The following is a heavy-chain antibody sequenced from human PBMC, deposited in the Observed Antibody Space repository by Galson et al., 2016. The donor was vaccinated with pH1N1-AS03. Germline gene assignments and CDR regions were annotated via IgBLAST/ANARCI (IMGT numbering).Heavy chain of an antibody. D-gene: IGHD3-22*01. J-gene: IGHJ4*02. CDR2: IIPIVGIG. CDR3: ATSYYNDSSVAR. V-gene: IGHV1-69*02. CDR1: GGTFSSYI. Sequence: SVKVSCKASGGTFSSYIFSWVRQAPGQGLEWMGRIIPIVGIGNQARKFQGRVTITADKSTTTAYMELSSLRSEDTAVYYCATSYYNDSSVARWGQGTLVTVSS.